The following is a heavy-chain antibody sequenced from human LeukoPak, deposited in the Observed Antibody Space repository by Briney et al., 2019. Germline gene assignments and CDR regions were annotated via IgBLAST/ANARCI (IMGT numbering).Heavy chain of an antibody. J-gene: IGHJ4*02. CDR1: GFIFSNYG. V-gene: IGHV3-7*01. CDR3: ARKRPNYFDY. CDR2: INLDGSQK. Sequence: PGGSLRLSCAASGFIFSNYGMHWVRQAPGKGPEWVANINLDGSQKYYVDSVKGRFTISRDNAENSLYLQMNSLRAEDTALYYCARKRPNYFDYWGQGTLVTVSS.